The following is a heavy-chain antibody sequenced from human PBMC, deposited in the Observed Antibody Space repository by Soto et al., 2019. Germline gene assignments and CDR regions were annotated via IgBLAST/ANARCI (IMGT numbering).Heavy chain of an antibody. V-gene: IGHV3-23*01. CDR2: ISGSGGST. CDR3: AKDHDFWSGYYTSFDY. D-gene: IGHD3-3*01. Sequence: EVQLLESGGGLVQPGGSLRLSCAASGFTFSSYAMSWVRQAPGKGLEWVSAISGSGGSTYYADSVKGRFTISRDNSKNTLYLQMNSLRAEDTAIYYCAKDHDFWSGYYTSFDYWGQGTLVTVSS. CDR1: GFTFSSYA. J-gene: IGHJ4*02.